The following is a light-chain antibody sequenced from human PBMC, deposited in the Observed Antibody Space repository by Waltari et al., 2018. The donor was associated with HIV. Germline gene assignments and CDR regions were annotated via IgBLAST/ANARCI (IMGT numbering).Light chain of an antibody. J-gene: IGLJ2*01. CDR2: DVS. V-gene: IGLV2-11*01. CDR1: SSDVGVYNF. CDR3: CSYAGSYPVV. Sequence: QSALTQPRSVSGSPGQSVTISCTGTSSDVGVYNFVSWYHQPPGKAPKLMIYDVSKRPSVVPDRFSGSKSGNTASLTISGLQAEDEADYYCCSYAGSYPVVFGGGTKLTVL.